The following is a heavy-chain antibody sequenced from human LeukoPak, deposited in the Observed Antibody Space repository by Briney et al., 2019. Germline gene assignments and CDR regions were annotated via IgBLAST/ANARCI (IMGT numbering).Heavy chain of an antibody. CDR3: ARGDSSYYYMDV. CDR2: IGAAGDT. J-gene: IGHJ6*03. CDR1: GFTFSSYD. D-gene: IGHD3-22*01. V-gene: IGHV3-13*01. Sequence: PGGSLRLSCAASGFTFSSYDMHWVRQATGKGLEWVSAIGAAGDTYYPGSVKGRFTISRENAKHSLYLQMNSLRDGDTAVYYCARGDSSYYYMDVWGKGTTVTVSS.